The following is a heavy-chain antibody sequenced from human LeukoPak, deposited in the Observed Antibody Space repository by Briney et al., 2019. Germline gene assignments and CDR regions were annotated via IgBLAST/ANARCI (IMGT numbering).Heavy chain of an antibody. CDR2: INGGGGSI. J-gene: IGHJ4*02. CDR1: GFMFSRYW. D-gene: IGHD3-10*01. V-gene: IGHV3-48*02. Sequence: GGSLRLSCAASGFMFSRYWMSWVRQAPGKGLEWVSYINGGGGSIYYADSVKGRFTISRDNAKNSLYLQMNSLRDEDTAVYYCARATNYGSGLTRNFDYWGQGTLVTVSS. CDR3: ARATNYGSGLTRNFDY.